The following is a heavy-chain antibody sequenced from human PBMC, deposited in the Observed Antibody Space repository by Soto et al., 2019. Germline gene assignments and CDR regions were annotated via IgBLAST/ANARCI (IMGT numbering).Heavy chain of an antibody. J-gene: IGHJ4*02. CDR2: INPSGGST. CDR3: ARGNYYEDPDY. Sequence: ASVKVSCKVSGCTFASYYMHWVRQAPGQGLEWMGIINPSGGSTSYAQKFQGRVTMTRDTSTSTVYMELSSLRSEDTAVYYCARGNYYEDPDYWGQGTLVTVSS. D-gene: IGHD3-22*01. V-gene: IGHV1-46*01. CDR1: GCTFASYY.